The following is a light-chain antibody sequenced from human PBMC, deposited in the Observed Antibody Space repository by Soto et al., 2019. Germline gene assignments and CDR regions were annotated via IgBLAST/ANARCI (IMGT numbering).Light chain of an antibody. CDR2: YAS. CDR1: QSVGNNY. J-gene: IGKJ4*01. CDR3: QQYGSTPLT. Sequence: EIVLTKSPGTLSLSPGERATLAWSASQSVGNNYLACYQQKPGQAPRFLIYYASSRATGIPDGFSGSGSGTDFTLTISRLEPEDFAVYYCQQYGSTPLTFGGVTKVE. V-gene: IGKV3-20*01.